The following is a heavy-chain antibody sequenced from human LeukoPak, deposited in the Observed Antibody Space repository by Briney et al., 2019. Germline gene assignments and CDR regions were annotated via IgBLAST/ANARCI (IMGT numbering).Heavy chain of an antibody. V-gene: IGHV3-9*01. J-gene: IGHJ4*02. Sequence: PGGSLRLSCAASGFTFDDYAMHWVRQAPGKGLEWVSGISWNSGSIGYADSVKGRFTISRDNAKNSLYLQMNSLRAEDTAVYYCARGRGCDYWGQGTLVTVSS. D-gene: IGHD3-10*01. CDR3: ARGRGCDY. CDR2: ISWNSGSI. CDR1: GFTFDDYA.